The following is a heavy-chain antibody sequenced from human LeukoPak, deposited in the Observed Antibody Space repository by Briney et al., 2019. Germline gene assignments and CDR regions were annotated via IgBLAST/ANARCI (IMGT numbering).Heavy chain of an antibody. CDR1: GFTFTDYY. J-gene: IGHJ4*02. V-gene: IGHV1-2*02. D-gene: IGHD6-13*01. Sequence: ASVKVSCKASGFTFTDYYIHWVRPAPGQGLEWMGSIHPKSGGTKYAPEFQGRVTVTRDTSISAAYMELSRLTSDDTAVYYCAGDPPAAGSTEFDFWGQGTLVTVSS. CDR2: IHPKSGGT. CDR3: AGDPPAAGSTEFDF.